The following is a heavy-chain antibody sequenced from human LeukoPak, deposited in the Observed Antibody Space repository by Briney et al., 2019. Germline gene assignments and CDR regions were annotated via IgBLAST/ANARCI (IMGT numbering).Heavy chain of an antibody. D-gene: IGHD5-18*01. CDR1: GFTFISYA. CDR3: ARRGYSYGPIDY. V-gene: IGHV3-7*01. J-gene: IGHJ4*02. Sequence: GGSLRLSCAASGFTFISYAMSWVRQAPGKGLEWVANIKQDGSEKYFVDSVKGRFTISRDNARNSLYLQMNSLRAEDTAVYYCARRGYSYGPIDYWGQGTLVTVSS. CDR2: IKQDGSEK.